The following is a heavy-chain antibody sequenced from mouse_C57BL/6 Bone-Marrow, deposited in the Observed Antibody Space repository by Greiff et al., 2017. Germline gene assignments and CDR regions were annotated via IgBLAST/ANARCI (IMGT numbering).Heavy chain of an antibody. Sequence: VQLQQSGAELVRPGASVKLSCTASGFNIKDDYIHWVKQRPEQGLEWIGWIDPEIGDTEYASKFQGKATITSDTSSNTAYLQLSSLTSEDTAVYDCSSFDGNYFDFWGQGPPLTVAS. CDR3: SSFDGNYFDF. CDR2: IDPEIGDT. J-gene: IGHJ2*01. CDR1: GFNIKDDY. D-gene: IGHD2-3*01. V-gene: IGHV14-4*01.